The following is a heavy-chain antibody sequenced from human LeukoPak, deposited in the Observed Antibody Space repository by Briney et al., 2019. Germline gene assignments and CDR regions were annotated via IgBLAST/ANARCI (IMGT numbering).Heavy chain of an antibody. CDR3: ARDRGQWLNWFDP. V-gene: IGHV4-59*01. Sequence: SETLSLTCTVSGGSISSYYWSWIRQPPGKGLEWIGYIYYSGSTNYNPSLKSRVTISVDTSKNQFFLKLSSVTAADTAVYYCARDRGQWLNWFDPWGQGTLVTVSS. J-gene: IGHJ5*02. CDR1: GGSISSYY. CDR2: IYYSGST. D-gene: IGHD6-19*01.